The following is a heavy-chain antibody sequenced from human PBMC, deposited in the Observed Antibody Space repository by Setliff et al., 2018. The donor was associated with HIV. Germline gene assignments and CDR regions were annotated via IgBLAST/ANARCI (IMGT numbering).Heavy chain of an antibody. J-gene: IGHJ4*02. CDR3: ARLRITMIMMLNYFDY. CDR2: IYYSGST. CDR1: GGSFRSGGYY. Sequence: TLSLTCTVSGGSFRSGGYYWSWIRQHPGKGLEWIGYIYYSGSTYYNPSLKSRLTISVDTSKNQFSLRLTSVTAADTAVYFCARLRITMIMMLNYFDYWGQGTLVTVSS. D-gene: IGHD3-22*01. V-gene: IGHV4-31*03.